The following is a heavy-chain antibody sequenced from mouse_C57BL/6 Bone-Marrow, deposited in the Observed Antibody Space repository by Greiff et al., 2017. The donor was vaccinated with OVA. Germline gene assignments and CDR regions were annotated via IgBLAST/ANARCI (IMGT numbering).Heavy chain of an antibody. CDR1: GYSITSDY. V-gene: IGHV3-8*01. J-gene: IGHJ2*01. D-gene: IGHD1-1*01. Sequence: VQLQQSGPGLAKPSQPLSLTCSVPGYSITSDYWNWIRKFPGNKLEYMGYISYSGSTYYNPSLKSRISITRDTSKKQYYLQLNSVTTEDTATYYCARSLYYYGSSYFDYWGQGTTLTVSS. CDR2: ISYSGST. CDR3: ARSLYYYGSSYFDY.